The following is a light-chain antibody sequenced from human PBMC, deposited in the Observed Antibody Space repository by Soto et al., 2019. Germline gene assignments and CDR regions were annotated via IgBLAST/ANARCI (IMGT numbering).Light chain of an antibody. J-gene: IGLJ3*02. CDR3: SSYTTSRTRV. V-gene: IGLV2-14*03. CDR2: DVY. Sequence: QSALTQPASVSGAPGQSITISCTGTSSDVGAYNYVAWYQHHPGKAPKLIIYDVYNRPSGVSNRFSASKSDKTAYLTISGLQAEDEADYYCSSYTTSRTRVFGGGTKLTVL. CDR1: SSDVGAYNY.